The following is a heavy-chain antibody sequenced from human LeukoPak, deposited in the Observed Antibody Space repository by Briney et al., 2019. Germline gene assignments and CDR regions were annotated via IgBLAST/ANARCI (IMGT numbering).Heavy chain of an antibody. CDR3: ARARGDGDAFDI. Sequence: EASVKVSCKASGYTFTSYDINWVRQAAGQGLEWMGGVNPNSGNTGYAQKFQGRVTMTRNTSISTAYMDLSSLRSEDTAVYYCARARGDGDAFDIWGQGTMVTVSS. CDR2: VNPNSGNT. V-gene: IGHV1-8*01. J-gene: IGHJ3*02. CDR1: GYTFTSYD. D-gene: IGHD2-21*02.